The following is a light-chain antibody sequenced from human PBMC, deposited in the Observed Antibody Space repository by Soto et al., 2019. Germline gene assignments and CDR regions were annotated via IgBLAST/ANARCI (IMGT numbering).Light chain of an antibody. CDR1: QSVSSSY. Sequence: IVLTQSPGTLSLSPGERATLSCRASQSVSSSYLAWYQQKPGQAPRLLIYGASTRATGIPDRFSCSGSGRDLTLTISRLEPEDFAVYYCQQYGSSPLFTFGPGTKVDIK. J-gene: IGKJ3*01. CDR3: QQYGSSPLFT. CDR2: GAS. V-gene: IGKV3-20*01.